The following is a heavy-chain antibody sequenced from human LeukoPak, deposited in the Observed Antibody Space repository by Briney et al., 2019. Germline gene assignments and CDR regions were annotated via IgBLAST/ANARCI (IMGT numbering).Heavy chain of an antibody. J-gene: IGHJ4*02. CDR3: ARGPLQLGYCSSTSCYLPIDY. V-gene: IGHV3-30-3*01. CDR1: GLTFSSYA. CDR2: ISNDGSNK. Sequence: GGSLRLSCAASGLTFSSYAMHWVRQAPGKGLEGVAVISNDGSNKYYADSVKGRFTISRDNSKNTLYLQMNSLRAEDTAVYYCARGPLQLGYCSSTSCYLPIDYWGQGTLVTVSS. D-gene: IGHD2-2*01.